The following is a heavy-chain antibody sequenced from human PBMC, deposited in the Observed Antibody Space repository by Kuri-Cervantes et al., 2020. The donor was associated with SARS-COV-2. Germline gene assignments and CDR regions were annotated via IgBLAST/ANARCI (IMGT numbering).Heavy chain of an antibody. CDR2: ISYDGSNK. J-gene: IGHJ4*02. CDR1: GFTFSSYG. V-gene: IGHV3-30*18. D-gene: IGHD4-11*01. Sequence: LSLTCAASGFTFSSYGMHWVRQAPGKGLEWVAVISYDGSNKYYADSVKGRFTISGDNSKNTLYLQMNSLRAEDTAVYYCAKDQGMGPKGTVDYWGQGTLVTVSS. CDR3: AKDQGMGPKGTVDY.